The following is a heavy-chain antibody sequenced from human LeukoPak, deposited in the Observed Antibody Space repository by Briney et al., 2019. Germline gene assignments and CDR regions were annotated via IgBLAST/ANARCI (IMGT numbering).Heavy chain of an antibody. CDR2: IIPIFGTA. V-gene: IGHV1-69*06. J-gene: IGHJ4*02. CDR1: GGTFISYA. D-gene: IGHD2-2*01. Sequence: VASVKVSFKASGGTFISYAISWVRQAPGQGLEWMGGIIPIFGTANYAQKFQGRVTITADKSTSTAYMELSSLRSEDTAVYYCARGVPDLTFDYWGQGTLVTVSS. CDR3: ARGVPDLTFDY.